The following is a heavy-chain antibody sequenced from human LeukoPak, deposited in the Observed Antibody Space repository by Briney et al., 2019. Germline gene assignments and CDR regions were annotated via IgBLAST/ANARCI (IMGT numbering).Heavy chain of an antibody. D-gene: IGHD3-10*01. CDR1: GGTFSSYA. Sequence: ASVKVSCKASGGTFSSYAISWVRQAPGQGLEWMGGIIPIFGTANYVQRFQGRVTITADDSTSTAYMELSSLRSEDTAVYYCASPPGSSMVEGFDYWGQGTLVTVSS. CDR3: ASPPGSSMVEGFDY. J-gene: IGHJ4*02. V-gene: IGHV1-69*13. CDR2: IIPIFGTA.